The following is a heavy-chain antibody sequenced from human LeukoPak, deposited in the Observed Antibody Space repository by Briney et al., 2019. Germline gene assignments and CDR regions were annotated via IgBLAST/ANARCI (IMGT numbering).Heavy chain of an antibody. Sequence: GGSLRLFCAASGFTFSSIAMTWVRQAPGKGLELISTIRSNGETTYNADSVKGRFTISRDNSKKTLYLQLNSLRVEDTAIYYCAKGQELDDGVFDSWGQGTLVTVSS. CDR1: GFTFSSIA. J-gene: IGHJ4*02. D-gene: IGHD1-1*01. CDR2: IRSNGETT. CDR3: AKGQELDDGVFDS. V-gene: IGHV3-23*01.